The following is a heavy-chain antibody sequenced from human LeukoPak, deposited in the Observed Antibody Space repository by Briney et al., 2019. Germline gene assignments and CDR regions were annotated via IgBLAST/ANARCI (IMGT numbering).Heavy chain of an antibody. CDR2: VYYTGRT. V-gene: IGHV4-59*08. Sequence: SETLSLTCSVSDGSTTGYYWSWIRQPPGKGLEWIAYVYYTGRTLYNPSLESRVTISVDTSKTQFSLTVTSVTAADTAVYYCARSRGYCSSTSCYPDNWFDPWGQGTLVTVSS. CDR3: ARSRGYCSSTSCYPDNWFDP. J-gene: IGHJ5*02. D-gene: IGHD2-2*01. CDR1: DGSTTGYY.